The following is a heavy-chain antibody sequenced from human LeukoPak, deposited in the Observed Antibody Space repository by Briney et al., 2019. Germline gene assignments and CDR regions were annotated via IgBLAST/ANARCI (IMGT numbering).Heavy chain of an antibody. CDR1: GFTFSNYW. V-gene: IGHV3-74*01. D-gene: IGHD6-13*01. Sequence: PGGSLRLSCAASGFTFSNYWMNWVRQAPGKGLVWVSRVNNDGSSTSYADSVKGRFTISRDNTKNTLYLQMNSLRAEDTAVYYCARDLNDLLQNYRSTWYPADYWGQGTLVTVSS. CDR3: ARDLNDLLQNYRSTWYPADY. J-gene: IGHJ4*02. CDR2: VNNDGSST.